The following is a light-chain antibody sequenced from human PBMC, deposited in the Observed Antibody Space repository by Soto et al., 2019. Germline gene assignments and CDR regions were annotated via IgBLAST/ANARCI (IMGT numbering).Light chain of an antibody. CDR2: LNSDGRH. CDR1: SRHSSYA. V-gene: IGLV4-69*01. CDR3: QTWGTGILV. Sequence: QAVVTQSPSASASLGASVKLTCTLSSRHSSYAIAWHQQQPEKGPRYLMKLNSDGRHTKGDGIPDRFSGSSSGTERYLTISSLQSEDEADYYCQTWGTGILVFGGGTKPPS. J-gene: IGLJ2*01.